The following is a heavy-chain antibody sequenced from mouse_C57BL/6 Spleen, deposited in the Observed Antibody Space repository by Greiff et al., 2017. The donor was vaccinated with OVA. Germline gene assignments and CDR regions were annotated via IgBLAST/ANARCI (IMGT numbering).Heavy chain of an antibody. CDR1: GYTFTDYN. D-gene: IGHD1-1*01. CDR2: INPNNGGT. V-gene: IGHV1-22*01. Sequence: VHVKQSGPELVKPGASVKMSCKASGYTFTDYNMHWVKQSHGKSLEWIGYINPNNGGTSYNQKFKGKATLTVNKSSSTAYMELRSLTSEDSAVYYCARSYGSSPLAYWGQGTLVTVSA. CDR3: ARSYGSSPLAY. J-gene: IGHJ3*01.